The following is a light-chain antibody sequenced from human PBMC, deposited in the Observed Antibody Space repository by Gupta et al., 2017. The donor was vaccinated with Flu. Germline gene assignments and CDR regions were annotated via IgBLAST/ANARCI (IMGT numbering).Light chain of an antibody. Sequence: SYELTQPPSVSVSSGQTARITCSGDALPKQYAYWYQQKPGQAPVLIIYKDSERPSGIPERFSGSSSGTTVTLTISGVQAEDEADYHCQSADSSGTYVVFGGGTKLTVL. CDR3: QSADSSGTYVV. J-gene: IGLJ2*01. V-gene: IGLV3-25*02. CDR1: ALPKQY. CDR2: KDS.